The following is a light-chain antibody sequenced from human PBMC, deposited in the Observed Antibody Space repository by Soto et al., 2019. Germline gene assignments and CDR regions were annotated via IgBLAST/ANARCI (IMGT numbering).Light chain of an antibody. CDR1: QSVDST. CDR2: SAS. V-gene: IGKV3-15*01. J-gene: IGKJ1*01. CDR3: QQYGSSPRT. Sequence: ETVMTQSPATLSVSPGERATLSCRASQSVDSTLAWYQQKPGQAPRLLIHSASARAPGFPARFSASGSGTEFTLTISSLQSEDFAVYYCQQYGSSPRTFGQGTKVDIK.